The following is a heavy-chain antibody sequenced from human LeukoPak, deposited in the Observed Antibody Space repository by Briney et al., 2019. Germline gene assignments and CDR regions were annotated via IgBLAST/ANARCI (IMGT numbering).Heavy chain of an antibody. CDR1: GFTFSSYA. V-gene: IGHV3-23*01. CDR2: ISGSGGST. Sequence: GGSLRLSCAASGFTFSSYAMSWVRQAPWKGLEWVSAISGSGGSTYYADSVKGRFTISRDNSKNTLYLQMNSLRAEDTAVYYCAKTPRGHYYDSSGYVYFDYWGQGTLVTVSS. CDR3: AKTPRGHYYDSSGYVYFDY. J-gene: IGHJ4*02. D-gene: IGHD3-22*01.